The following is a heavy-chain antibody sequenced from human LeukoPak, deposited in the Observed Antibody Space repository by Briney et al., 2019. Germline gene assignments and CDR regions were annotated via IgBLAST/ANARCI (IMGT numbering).Heavy chain of an antibody. CDR1: GYSFTTYW. CDR3: ARGGIPGGNYYREHFDC. V-gene: IGHV5-51*01. Sequence: GESLKISCKGSGYSFTTYWIGWVRQMPGKGLEWMGIIYPGDPDTTYSPSFQGQVTISADKSISTAYLQWSSLKASDTAMYYCARGGIPGGNYYREHFDCWGQGTLVTVSS. J-gene: IGHJ4*02. D-gene: IGHD1-26*01. CDR2: IYPGDPDT.